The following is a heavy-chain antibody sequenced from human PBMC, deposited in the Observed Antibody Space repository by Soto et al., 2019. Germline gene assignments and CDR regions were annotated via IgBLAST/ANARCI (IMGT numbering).Heavy chain of an antibody. CDR2: IYYRGST. V-gene: IGHV4-39*01. J-gene: IGHJ5*02. CDR3: ARRERAAGTDWWFDP. Sequence: PSETLSLTCTVSGGSISSSSFHWGWIRQPPGKGLEWIGSIYYRGSTYYSTSLKSRVTISVDTSKKKFSLKLSSVTAADLSLYYCARRERAAGTDWWFDPWGQGTLVTVSS. CDR1: GGSISSSSFH. D-gene: IGHD6-13*01.